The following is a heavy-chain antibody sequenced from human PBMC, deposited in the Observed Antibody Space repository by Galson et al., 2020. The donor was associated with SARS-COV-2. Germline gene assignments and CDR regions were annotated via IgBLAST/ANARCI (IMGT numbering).Heavy chain of an antibody. CDR1: GYTLTEFS. CDR2: FDPEAGAT. CDR3: ATAPVVVREDWFDP. J-gene: IGHJ5*02. D-gene: IGHD2-2*01. Sequence: ASVKVSCKVSGYTLTEFSMHWVRQAPGTGLEWMGGFDPEAGATIYAQKFQGRVTMTEDTSTDTAYMELSSLRSEDTAVYYCATAPVVVREDWFDPWGQGTLVTVSS. V-gene: IGHV1-24*01.